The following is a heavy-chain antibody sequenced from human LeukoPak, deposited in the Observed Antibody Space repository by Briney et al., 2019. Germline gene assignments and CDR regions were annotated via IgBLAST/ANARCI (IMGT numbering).Heavy chain of an antibody. CDR2: FDPEDGET. V-gene: IGHV1-24*01. CDR3: ATFRVYYDSSGYYYPYLDY. CDR1: GYTLTELS. J-gene: IGHJ4*02. D-gene: IGHD3-22*01. Sequence: AASVKVSCKVSGYTLTELSMHWVRQAPGKGLEWMGGFDPEDGETIYAQKFQGRVTMTEDTSTDTAYMELSSLRSEDTAVYYCATFRVYYDSSGYYYPYLDYWGQGTLVTVSS.